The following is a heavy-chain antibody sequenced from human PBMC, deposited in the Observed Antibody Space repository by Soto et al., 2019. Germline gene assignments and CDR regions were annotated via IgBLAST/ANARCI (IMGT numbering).Heavy chain of an antibody. CDR1: GFTFSSYS. Sequence: PGGSLRLSCAASGFTFSSYSMNWFRQAPGKGLEWVSSISSSSGYIYYADSVKGRFTISRDNAKNSLYLQMNSLRAEDTAVYYCARGPYGSGSFFDYWGQGALVTVSS. CDR2: ISSSSGYI. V-gene: IGHV3-21*01. D-gene: IGHD3-10*01. CDR3: ARGPYGSGSFFDY. J-gene: IGHJ4*02.